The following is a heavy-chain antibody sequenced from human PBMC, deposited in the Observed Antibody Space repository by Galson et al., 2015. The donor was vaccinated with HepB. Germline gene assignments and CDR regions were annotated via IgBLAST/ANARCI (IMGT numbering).Heavy chain of an antibody. CDR1: GFTFSSYA. J-gene: IGHJ3*02. V-gene: IGHV3-64*02. Sequence: SLRLSCAASGFTFSSYAMHWVRQAPGKGLEYVSAISSNGGSTYYADSVKGRFTISRDNSKNTLYLQMGSLRAEDMAVYYCARESSWDGNAFDIWGQGTMVTVSS. CDR2: ISSNGGST. D-gene: IGHD7-27*01. CDR3: ARESSWDGNAFDI.